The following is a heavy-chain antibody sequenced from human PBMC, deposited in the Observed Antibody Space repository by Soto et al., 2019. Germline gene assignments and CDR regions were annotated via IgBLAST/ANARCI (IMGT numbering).Heavy chain of an antibody. Sequence: QVQLVQSGAEVKQPGSSVKVSCKTSGGTFSTYAIYWVRQAPGQGLEWMGAIIPLFGTADYAQKFQGRVTITADESTSTASMELSSLSSEDTAVYYCARPKGSYSSGYYYFDYWGQGTRVTVSS. D-gene: IGHD6-19*01. CDR2: IIPLFGTA. V-gene: IGHV1-69*01. J-gene: IGHJ4*02. CDR1: GGTFSTYA. CDR3: ARPKGSYSSGYYYFDY.